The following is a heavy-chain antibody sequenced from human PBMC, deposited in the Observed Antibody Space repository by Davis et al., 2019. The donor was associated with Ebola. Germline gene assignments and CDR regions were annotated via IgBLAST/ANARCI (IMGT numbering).Heavy chain of an antibody. J-gene: IGHJ5*02. CDR1: GGSVSSGSYY. D-gene: IGHD2-2*01. V-gene: IGHV4-39*01. CDR3: ARHCSSTSCSWFDP. Sequence: SETLSLACTVSGGSVSSGSYYWSWIRQPPGKGLEWIGEINHSGSTNYNPSLKGRVTISVDTSKNQFSLKLSSVTAADTAVYYCARHCSSTSCSWFDPWGQGTLVTVSS. CDR2: INHSGST.